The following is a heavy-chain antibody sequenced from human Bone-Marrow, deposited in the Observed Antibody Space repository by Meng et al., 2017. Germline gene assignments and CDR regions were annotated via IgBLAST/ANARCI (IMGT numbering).Heavy chain of an antibody. V-gene: IGHV3-48*03. CDR3: ARGESSGWVLPHLVFYYYYGMDV. Sequence: GESLKISCAASGFTFSAYEMNWVRQAPGKGLEWTSYISYSGGSTHHADSVKGRFTISRDNAKNSLYLEMNSLRAEDTAVYYCARGESSGWVLPHLVFYYYYGMDVWGQGTTVTVSS. J-gene: IGHJ6*02. CDR2: ISYSGGST. CDR1: GFTFSAYE. D-gene: IGHD6-19*01.